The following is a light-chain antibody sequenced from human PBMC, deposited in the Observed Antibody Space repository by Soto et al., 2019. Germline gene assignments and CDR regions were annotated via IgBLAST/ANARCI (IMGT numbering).Light chain of an antibody. J-gene: IGLJ1*01. Sequence: QSVLTQPASMSGSPGQSITISCTGTSSDVGGYNYVSWHQQHPGKAPKLMIYDVSNRPSGVSKRFSGSKSGNTASLTISGFQAEDEADYYCSSYTSSSTLDVFGTGTKVTVL. CDR1: SSDVGGYNY. CDR3: SSYTSSSTLDV. CDR2: DVS. V-gene: IGLV2-14*01.